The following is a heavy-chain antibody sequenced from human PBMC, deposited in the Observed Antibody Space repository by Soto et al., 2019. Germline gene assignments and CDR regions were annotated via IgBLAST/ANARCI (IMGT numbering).Heavy chain of an antibody. CDR2: IYYSGST. Sequence: PSETLSLTCTVSGGSISSSSYYWGWIRQPPGKGLEWIGSIYYSGSTYYNPSLKSRVTISVDTSKNQFSLKLSSVTAADTAVYYCARRYYDILTGYQTFDYWGQGTLVTVSS. CDR3: ARRYYDILTGYQTFDY. V-gene: IGHV4-39*01. J-gene: IGHJ4*02. CDR1: GGSISSSSYY. D-gene: IGHD3-9*01.